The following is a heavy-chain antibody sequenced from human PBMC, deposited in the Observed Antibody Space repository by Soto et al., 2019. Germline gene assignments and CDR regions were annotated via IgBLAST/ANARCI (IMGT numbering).Heavy chain of an antibody. CDR3: ARDDDYGDNGLDY. V-gene: IGHV3-33*01. CDR1: GFSFSSYG. J-gene: IGHJ4*02. Sequence: QVQLVESGGGVVQPGRSLRLSCAASGFSFSSYGMHWVRQAPGKGLEWVAVILDDGSDKDYTDAVKGRFTISRDNSKNTLYLEMNSLIAEDTAVYYCARDDDYGDNGLDYWGQGTLVTVSS. D-gene: IGHD4-17*01. CDR2: ILDDGSDK.